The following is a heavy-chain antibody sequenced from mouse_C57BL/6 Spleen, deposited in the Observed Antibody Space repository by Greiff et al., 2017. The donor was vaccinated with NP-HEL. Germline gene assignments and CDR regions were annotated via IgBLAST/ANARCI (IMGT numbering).Heavy chain of an antibody. CDR3: TIRDYGSSFDY. Sequence: VQLQQSGAELVRPGASVTLSCKASGYTFTDYEMHWVKQTPVHGLEWIGAIDPETGGTAYNQKFKGKAILTADKSSSTAYMELRSLTSEDSAVYYCTIRDYGSSFDYWGQGTTLTVSS. D-gene: IGHD1-1*01. V-gene: IGHV1-15*01. CDR2: IDPETGGT. J-gene: IGHJ2*01. CDR1: GYTFTDYE.